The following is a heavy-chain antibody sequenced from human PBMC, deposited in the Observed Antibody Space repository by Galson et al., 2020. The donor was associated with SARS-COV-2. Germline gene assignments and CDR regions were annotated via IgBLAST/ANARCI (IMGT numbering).Heavy chain of an antibody. J-gene: IGHJ4*02. Sequence: SETLSLTCSVAGYFVASGFYWAWVRQSPGKRLEWIGTIYHNGTTYSNPSLQSRVSISVDTPKNQFSLTLTSVTAAETAVYYCASLTVVAAAKRFDFWGQGILVTVSS. CDR3: ASLTVVAAAKRFDF. CDR1: GYFVASGFY. V-gene: IGHV4-38-2*02. CDR2: IYHNGTT. D-gene: IGHD2-21*01.